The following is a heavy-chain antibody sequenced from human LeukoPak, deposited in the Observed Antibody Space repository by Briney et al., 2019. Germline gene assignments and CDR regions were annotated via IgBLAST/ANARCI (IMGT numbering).Heavy chain of an antibody. CDR2: MYHSGIT. V-gene: IGHV4-38-2*02. CDR3: ASLRKRGGAFDI. CDR1: GYYISSGYY. Sequence: SETLSLTCTVSGYYISSGYYWGWIRQSPGKGLEWIGSMYHSGITYYNPSLKSRVTILVDTSKNQFSLKLRSVTAADTAVYFCASLRKRGGAFDIWGQGTMVTVSS. J-gene: IGHJ3*02.